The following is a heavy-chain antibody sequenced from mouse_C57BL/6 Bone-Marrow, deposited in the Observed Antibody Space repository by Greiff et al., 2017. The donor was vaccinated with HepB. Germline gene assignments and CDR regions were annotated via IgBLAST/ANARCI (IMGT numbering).Heavy chain of an antibody. V-gene: IGHV3-8*01. J-gene: IGHJ2*01. CDR3: ASLLLRHYFDY. CDR2: ISYSGST. D-gene: IGHD1-1*01. Sequence: EVKLMESGPGLAKPSQTLSLTCSVTGYSITSDYWNWIRKFPGNKLEYMGYISYSGSTYYNPSLKSRISITRDTSKNQFFLKLNSVTTEDTATYYCASLLLRHYFDYWGQGTTLTVSS. CDR1: GYSITSDY.